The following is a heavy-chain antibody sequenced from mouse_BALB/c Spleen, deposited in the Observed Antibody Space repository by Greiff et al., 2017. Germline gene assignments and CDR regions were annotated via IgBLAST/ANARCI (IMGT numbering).Heavy chain of an antibody. CDR3: ARWGYGSSSDY. V-gene: IGHV5-17*02. Sequence: EVQLVESGGGLVQPGGSRKLSCAASGFTFSSFGMPWVRQAPEKGLEWVAYISSGSSTIYYADTVKGGFTISRDNPKNTLFLQMTSLRSEDTAMYYCARWGYGSSSDYWGQGTTLTVSS. D-gene: IGHD1-1*01. CDR2: ISSGSSTI. CDR1: GFTFSSFG. J-gene: IGHJ2*01.